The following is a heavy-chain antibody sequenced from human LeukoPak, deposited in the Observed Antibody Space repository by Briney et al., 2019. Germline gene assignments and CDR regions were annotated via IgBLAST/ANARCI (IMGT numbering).Heavy chain of an antibody. CDR1: GFTFSSYS. CDR3: ARGGGHGDAFDI. D-gene: IGHD3-10*01. Sequence: GGSLRLSCAASGFTFSSYSMNWVRQAPGKGLEWVSSISSSSSYIYYADSVKGRFTISRDNAKNSLYLQMNSLRAEDTAVYYCARGGGHGDAFDIWGQGTMVTVSS. J-gene: IGHJ3*02. V-gene: IGHV3-21*01. CDR2: ISSSSSYI.